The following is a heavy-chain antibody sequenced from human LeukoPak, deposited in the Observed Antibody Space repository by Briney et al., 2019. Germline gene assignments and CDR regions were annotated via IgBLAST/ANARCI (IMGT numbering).Heavy chain of an antibody. J-gene: IGHJ4*02. D-gene: IGHD3-22*01. CDR2: FDPEDGET. CDR3: ATDLSRAYYYDSSGYGFRY. V-gene: IGHV1-24*01. CDR1: GYTLTELS. Sequence: ASVKVSCKVSGYTLTELSMHWERQAPGKGLEWMGGFDPEDGETIYAQKFQGRVTMTEDTSTDTAYMELSSLRSEDTAVYYCATDLSRAYYYDSSGYGFRYWGQGTLVTVSS.